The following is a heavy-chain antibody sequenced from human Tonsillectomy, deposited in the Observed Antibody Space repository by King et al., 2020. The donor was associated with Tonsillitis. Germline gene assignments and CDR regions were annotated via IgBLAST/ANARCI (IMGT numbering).Heavy chain of an antibody. D-gene: IGHD1-26*01. CDR2: ITVSGAST. Sequence: VQLVESGGGLVQPGGSLRLSCAASGFPFSNSAMTWVRQAPGKGVEWVSAITVSGASTYYSDPVKGRFPISRDNSKNTLYVQMNSLRAEDTAVYYCASKGGAFEIWGQGTMVTVSS. CDR3: ASKGGAFEI. V-gene: IGHV3-23*04. CDR1: GFPFSNSA. J-gene: IGHJ3*02.